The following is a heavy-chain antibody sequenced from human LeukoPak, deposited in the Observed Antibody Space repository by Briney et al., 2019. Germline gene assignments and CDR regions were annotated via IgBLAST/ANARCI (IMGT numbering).Heavy chain of an antibody. CDR1: GFTFSCYA. J-gene: IGHJ4*02. Sequence: PGGSLRLSCAASGFTFSCYAMSWVRQAPGKGLEWVSAISGSGGSTYYADSVKGRFTISRDNSKNPLYLQMNSLRAEDTAVYYCARAGRGLRYFDWLTYDYWGQGTLVTVSS. V-gene: IGHV3-23*01. D-gene: IGHD3-9*01. CDR2: ISGSGGST. CDR3: ARAGRGLRYFDWLTYDY.